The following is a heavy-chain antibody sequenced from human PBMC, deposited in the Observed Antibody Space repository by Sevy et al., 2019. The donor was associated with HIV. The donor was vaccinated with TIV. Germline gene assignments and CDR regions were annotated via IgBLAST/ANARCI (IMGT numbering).Heavy chain of an antibody. CDR3: ATTKDYYDGSGYPLDY. D-gene: IGHD3-22*01. J-gene: IGHJ4*02. Sequence: ASVKVSCKVSGYTLTELSMHWLRQAPGKGLEWVGSFDPEDGETVYEHNFQGRVSMTKKTSTGTAYMEMISLKFEDTAVYYCATTKDYYDGSGYPLDYWGQGTLFTVSS. V-gene: IGHV1-24*01. CDR1: GYTLTELS. CDR2: FDPEDGET.